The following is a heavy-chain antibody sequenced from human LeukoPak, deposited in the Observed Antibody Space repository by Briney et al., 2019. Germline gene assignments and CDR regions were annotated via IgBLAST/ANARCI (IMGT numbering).Heavy chain of an antibody. CDR2: FDPEDGQA. CDR1: GSTFAELS. D-gene: IGHD3-22*01. J-gene: IGHJ4*02. V-gene: IGHV1-24*01. Sequence: ASVKVSCKVSGSTFAELSMHWVRRAPGKGLEWMGGFDPEDGQATYAQKFRGRVTVTEDTSTDTAYMDLSSLRSEDTAVYYCATVSSYTYDNGGFYFDFWGQGTLVTVSS. CDR3: ATVSSYTYDNGGFYFDF.